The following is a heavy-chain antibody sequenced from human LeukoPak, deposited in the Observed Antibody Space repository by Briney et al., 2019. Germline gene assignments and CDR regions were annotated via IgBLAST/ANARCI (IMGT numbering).Heavy chain of an antibody. Sequence: ASVKVSCKASGYTFTGYYMHWVRQAPGQGLEWMGWINPNSGGTNYAQKFQGRVTMTRDTSISTAYMELSRLRSADTAVYYCARSGYCSSTSCYHNWFDPWGQGTLVTVSS. CDR2: INPNSGGT. V-gene: IGHV1-2*02. J-gene: IGHJ5*02. D-gene: IGHD2-2*01. CDR3: ARSGYCSSTSCYHNWFDP. CDR1: GYTFTGYY.